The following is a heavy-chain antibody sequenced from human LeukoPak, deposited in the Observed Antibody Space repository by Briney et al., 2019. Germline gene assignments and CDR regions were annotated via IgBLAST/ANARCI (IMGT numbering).Heavy chain of an antibody. CDR2: IIPIFGTA. D-gene: IGHD1-7*01. CDR3: ARADNWNYESFAFDI. J-gene: IGHJ3*02. V-gene: IGHV1-69*05. Sequence: SVKVSCKASGGTFSSYAISWVRQAPGQGLEWMGGIIPIFGTANYAQKFQGRVTITTDESTSTAYMELSSLRSEDTAVYYCARADNWNYESFAFDIWGQGTMVTVSS. CDR1: GGTFSSYA.